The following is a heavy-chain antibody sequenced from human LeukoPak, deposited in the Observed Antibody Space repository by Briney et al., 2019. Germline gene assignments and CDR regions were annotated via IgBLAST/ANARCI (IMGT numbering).Heavy chain of an antibody. CDR1: GGSISSSNW. CDR2: IYHSGST. J-gene: IGHJ6*02. D-gene: IGHD2-15*01. V-gene: IGHV4-4*02. CDR3: ARDLGYCSGGSCYSDLYYYYGMDV. Sequence: SETLSLTCAVSGGSISSSNWWSWVRQPPGQGLEWIGEIYHSGSTNYNPSLKSRVTISVDKSKNQFSLKLSSVTAADTAVYYCARDLGYCSGGSCYSDLYYYYGMDVWGQGTTVTVSS.